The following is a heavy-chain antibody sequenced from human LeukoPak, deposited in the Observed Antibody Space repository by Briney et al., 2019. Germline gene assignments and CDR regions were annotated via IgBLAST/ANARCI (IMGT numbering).Heavy chain of an antibody. CDR1: GASMTNYY. CDR3: VRGRGYFDPFDP. V-gene: IGHV4-59*01. CDR2: IYYSGIT. D-gene: IGHD3-9*01. J-gene: IGHJ5*02. Sequence: SETLSLTCTVSGASMTNYYWSWMRKPPGKGLEWIGYIYYSGITNYNPSLTSRVSISVDMSKNQFSLMLTSVTAADTAVYYCVRGRGYFDPFDPWGQGTLVTVSS.